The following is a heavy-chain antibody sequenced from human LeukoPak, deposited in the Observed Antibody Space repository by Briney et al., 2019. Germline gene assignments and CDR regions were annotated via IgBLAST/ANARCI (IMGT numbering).Heavy chain of an antibody. CDR3: ARDLTPYYYGSGSYYN. V-gene: IGHV1-2*02. CDR1: GYTFTSYG. J-gene: IGHJ4*02. Sequence: GASVKVSCKASGYTFTSYGISWVRQAPGQGLEYMGWINPNSGGTNYAQKFQGRVTMTRDTSISTAYMELSRLRSDDTAVYYCARDLTPYYYGSGSYYNWGQGTLVTVSS. D-gene: IGHD3-10*01. CDR2: INPNSGGT.